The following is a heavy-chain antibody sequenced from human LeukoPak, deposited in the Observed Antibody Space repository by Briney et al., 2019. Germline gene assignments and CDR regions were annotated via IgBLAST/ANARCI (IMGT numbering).Heavy chain of an antibody. Sequence: SQTLSLTCTVSGGSISSGDYYWSWIRQPPGKGLEWIGYIYYSGSTYYNPSLKSRVTISVDTSKNQFSLKLCSVTAADTAVYYCARVGYYDSSGYGGWFDPWGQGTLVTVSS. CDR2: IYYSGST. J-gene: IGHJ5*02. V-gene: IGHV4-30-4*01. D-gene: IGHD3-22*01. CDR3: ARVGYYDSSGYGGWFDP. CDR1: GGSISSGDYY.